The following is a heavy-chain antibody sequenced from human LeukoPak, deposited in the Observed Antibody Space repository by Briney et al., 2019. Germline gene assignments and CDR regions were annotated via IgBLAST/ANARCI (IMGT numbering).Heavy chain of an antibody. CDR3: ATRPDGNDAPYFDY. Sequence: GGSLRLSCAASGFTFSSYSMNWVRQAPGKGLEWVSSISSSSYIYYADSVKGRFTISRDNAKNSLYLQMNSLRAEDTAVYYCATRPDGNDAPYFDYWGQGTLVTASS. D-gene: IGHD5-12*01. V-gene: IGHV3-21*01. J-gene: IGHJ4*02. CDR1: GFTFSSYS. CDR2: ISSSSYI.